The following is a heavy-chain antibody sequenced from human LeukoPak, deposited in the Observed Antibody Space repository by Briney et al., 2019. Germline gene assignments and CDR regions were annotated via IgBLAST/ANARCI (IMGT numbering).Heavy chain of an antibody. D-gene: IGHD6-6*01. CDR3: ARAASLDY. CDR1: GFTFGGYW. CDR2: IKQDGGEK. V-gene: IGHV3-7*04. J-gene: IGHJ4*02. Sequence: PGGSLRLSCAASGFTFGGYWMSWVRQAPGKGLEWLANIKQDGGEKYYVDSVKGRFTISRDNAENSLYLQMNSLRAEDTAVYFCARAASLDYWGQGTLVTVSS.